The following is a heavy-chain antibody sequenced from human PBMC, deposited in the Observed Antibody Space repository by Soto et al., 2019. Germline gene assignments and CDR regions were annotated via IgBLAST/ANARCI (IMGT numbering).Heavy chain of an antibody. V-gene: IGHV3-30*18. CDR3: AKERYMWELLRWSDS. CDR2: ISHDGSEK. J-gene: IGHJ4*02. Sequence: QVQLVESGGGVVQPGRSLRLSCAASGFTFSSYGIHWVRQAPGKGLEWVAVISHDGSEKYYADSVKGRFTISRDTSRNTVYLQMNSLRREDTALYYCAKERYMWELLRWSDSWGQGTLVTVSS. D-gene: IGHD1-26*01. CDR1: GFTFSSYG.